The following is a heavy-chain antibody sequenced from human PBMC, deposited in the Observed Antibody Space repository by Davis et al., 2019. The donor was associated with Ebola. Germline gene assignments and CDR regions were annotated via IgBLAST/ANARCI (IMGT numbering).Heavy chain of an antibody. J-gene: IGHJ4*02. D-gene: IGHD1-7*01. CDR3: ARDNWNYVGFDY. V-gene: IGHV3-7*01. CDR1: GFTFRRYW. CDR2: IKQDGSEK. Sequence: GGSLRLSCAASGFTFRRYWTSWVRQAPGKGLEWVANIKQDGSEKYYVDSVKGRFTISRDNAKNSLYLQMDSLRAEDSAVYYCARDNWNYVGFDYWGQGTLVTVSS.